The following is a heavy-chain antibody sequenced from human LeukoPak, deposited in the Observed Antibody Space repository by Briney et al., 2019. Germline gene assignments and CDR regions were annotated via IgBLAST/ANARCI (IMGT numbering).Heavy chain of an antibody. CDR1: GGSIGGHTFY. Sequence: SETLSLTCTVSGGSIGGHTFYWDWIGQPPGKGLEWIATIYYNGKTFYNPSLKSRVAISIDMSESQFSLHLSSVTAAYTAIYYCARLTALAGHRGAFDIWGPGTMVTVSS. CDR2: IYYNGKT. CDR3: ARLTALAGHRGAFDI. J-gene: IGHJ3*02. V-gene: IGHV4-39*01. D-gene: IGHD6-19*01.